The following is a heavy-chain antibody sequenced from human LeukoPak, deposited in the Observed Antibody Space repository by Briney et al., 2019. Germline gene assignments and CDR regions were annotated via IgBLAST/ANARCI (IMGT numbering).Heavy chain of an antibody. CDR2: IYYSGST. Sequence: SETLSLTCTVSGGSISSNNYYWGWIRQPPGKGLEWIGSIYYSGSTYYNPSLKSRVTISVDTSKNQFSLKLNSVTAADTAVFYCASSIWYSSGPSFWGQGTMVTVSS. V-gene: IGHV4-39*07. J-gene: IGHJ3*01. CDR1: GGSISSNNYY. CDR3: ASSIWYSSGPSF. D-gene: IGHD6-19*01.